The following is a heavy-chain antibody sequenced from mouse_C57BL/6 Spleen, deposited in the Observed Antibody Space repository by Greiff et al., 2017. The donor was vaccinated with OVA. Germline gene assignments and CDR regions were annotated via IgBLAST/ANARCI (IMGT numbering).Heavy chain of an antibody. J-gene: IGHJ2*01. CDR2: IYPGSGST. V-gene: IGHV1-55*01. CDR3: ARYNYGSSSRYYFDY. CDR1: GYTFTSYW. Sequence: VQLQQPGAELVKPGASVKMSCKASGYTFTSYWITWVKQRPGQGLEWIGDIYPGSGSTNYNEKFKSKATLTVDTSSSTAYMQLSSLTSEDSAVYYCARYNYGSSSRYYFDYWGQGTTLTVSS. D-gene: IGHD1-1*01.